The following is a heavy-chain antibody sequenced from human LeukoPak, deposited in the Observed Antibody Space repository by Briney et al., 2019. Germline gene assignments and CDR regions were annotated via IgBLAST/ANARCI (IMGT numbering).Heavy chain of an antibody. J-gene: IGHJ4*02. CDR3: AKATGY. D-gene: IGHD1-14*01. V-gene: IGHV3-53*01. Sequence: GGSLRLSCAASGFNLKDNYMNWVRQAPGKRLEWVAVIYTGGISEYAGSVKGRFTISRDTSKKMLYLQMDNLRPEDTAVYYCAKATGYWGQGTLVTVSS. CDR1: GFNLKDNY. CDR2: IYTGGIS.